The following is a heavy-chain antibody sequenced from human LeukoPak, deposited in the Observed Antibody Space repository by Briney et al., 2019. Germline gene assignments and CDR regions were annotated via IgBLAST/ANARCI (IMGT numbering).Heavy chain of an antibody. CDR2: ITSTSKYI. J-gene: IGHJ4*02. CDR3: ARKTDSSGSGDY. V-gene: IGHV3-21*04. CDR1: GFTFNSYT. Sequence: GGSLRLSCAASGFTFNSYTMNWVRQAPGKGLEWISSITSTSKYIYYADSVKGRFTIFRDNAKNTLFLQMNSLRADDTAVYYCARKTDSSGSGDYWGQGTLVTVSS. D-gene: IGHD3-22*01.